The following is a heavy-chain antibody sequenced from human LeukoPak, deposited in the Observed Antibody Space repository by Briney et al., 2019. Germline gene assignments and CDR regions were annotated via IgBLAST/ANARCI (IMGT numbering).Heavy chain of an antibody. J-gene: IGHJ4*02. CDR1: GYTFTSYG. Sequence: ASVKVSCKASGYTFTSYGISWVRQAPGQGLEWMGCISAYNGNTNYAQKLQGRVTMTTDTSTSTAYMELRSLRSDDTAVYYCARAAYVWGSYRYYFDYWGQGTLDTVSS. D-gene: IGHD3-16*02. V-gene: IGHV1-18*01. CDR2: ISAYNGNT. CDR3: ARAAYVWGSYRYYFDY.